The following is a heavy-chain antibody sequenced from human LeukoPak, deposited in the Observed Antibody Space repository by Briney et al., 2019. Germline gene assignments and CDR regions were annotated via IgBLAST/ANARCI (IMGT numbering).Heavy chain of an antibody. CDR1: GFTFSSYA. V-gene: IGHV3-23*01. Sequence: GGSLRLSCAASGFTFSSYAMNWVRQAPGKGLEWVSGISGSGGSTYYADSVKGRLTISRDNSRNTLYLQMNSLRAEDTAVYYCARDLEDYYYGMDVWGQGTTVTVSS. J-gene: IGHJ6*02. CDR2: ISGSGGST. CDR3: ARDLEDYYYGMDV.